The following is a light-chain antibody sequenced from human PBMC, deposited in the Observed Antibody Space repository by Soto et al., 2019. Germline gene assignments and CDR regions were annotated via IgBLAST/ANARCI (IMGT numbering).Light chain of an antibody. Sequence: QSVLTQPPSASGSPGQSVTMSCTGTSSDVGGYNYVSWYQQYPGKAPKLMIYEVNKRPSGVPDRFSGSKSGNTASLTVSGLQAEDEADYYCSSYGGYYNYVFGTGTKPTVL. CDR2: EVN. V-gene: IGLV2-8*01. CDR3: SSYGGYYNYV. CDR1: SSDVGGYNY. J-gene: IGLJ1*01.